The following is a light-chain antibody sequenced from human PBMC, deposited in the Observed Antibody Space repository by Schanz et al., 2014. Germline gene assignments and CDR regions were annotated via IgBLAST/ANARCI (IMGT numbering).Light chain of an antibody. CDR2: EVT. Sequence: QSALTQPPSASGSPGQSVTISCTGTSSDFGAYNSVSWYQQHPGKAPKVIIYEVTKRPSGVPDRFSGSKSGNTASLTVSGLQAEDEATYYCSSFEGRHNWVFGGGTKLTVL. CDR1: SSDFGAYNS. CDR3: SSFEGRHNWV. J-gene: IGLJ3*02. V-gene: IGLV2-8*01.